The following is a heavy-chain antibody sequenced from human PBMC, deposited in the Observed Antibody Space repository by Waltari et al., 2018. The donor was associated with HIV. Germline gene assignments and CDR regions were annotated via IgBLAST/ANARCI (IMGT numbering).Heavy chain of an antibody. J-gene: IGHJ4*02. Sequence: EAQLVESGGGLVKPGGSLRLSCATSGFTFSNAWMTWVRQAPGKGVSAVGRIKSETEGGTTDYAALVRGRCPISRDYSKYTLFLQMNSLKTDDTAVYYCTRNYRTHYFDYWGQGTLFTVSS. CDR1: GFTFSNAW. D-gene: IGHD4-4*01. V-gene: IGHV3-15*01. CDR3: TRNYRTHYFDY. CDR2: IKSETEGGTT.